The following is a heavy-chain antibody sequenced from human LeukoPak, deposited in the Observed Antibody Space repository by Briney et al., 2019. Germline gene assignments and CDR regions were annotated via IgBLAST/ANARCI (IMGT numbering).Heavy chain of an antibody. Sequence: GGSLRLSCAASGFTFSDYYMSWIRQAPGKGLEWVSYISSSSSYTNYADSVKGRFTISRDNAKNSLYMQMNSLRAEDTAVYYCAREKASSYEPTAVDYWGKGTLVTVSS. J-gene: IGHJ4*02. CDR2: ISSSSSYT. V-gene: IGHV3-11*06. CDR1: GFTFSDYY. D-gene: IGHD5-18*01. CDR3: AREKASSYEPTAVDY.